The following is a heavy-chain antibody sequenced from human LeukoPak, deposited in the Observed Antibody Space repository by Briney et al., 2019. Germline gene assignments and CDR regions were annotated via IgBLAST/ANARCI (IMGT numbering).Heavy chain of an antibody. Sequence: SETLSLTCGVSGGSIRSTSHYWGWIRQPPGRRLEWIGTIYYGGITNYNPSLKSRVTISVDTSEKHFSLKLTSVTAADTAVYYCFSGYDRAFVYFGMDVWGQGTAVIVSS. CDR3: FSGYDRAFVYFGMDV. CDR1: GGSIRSTSHY. CDR2: IYYGGIT. D-gene: IGHD5-12*01. V-gene: IGHV4-39*02. J-gene: IGHJ6*02.